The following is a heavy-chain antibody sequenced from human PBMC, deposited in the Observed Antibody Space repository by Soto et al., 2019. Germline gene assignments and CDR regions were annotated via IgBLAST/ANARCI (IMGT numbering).Heavy chain of an antibody. Sequence: ASVTVSCQASGYTYTSYYMHWVRQAPGQGLEWMGIINPSGGSTSYAQKFQGRVTMTRDTSTSTVYMELSSLRSEDTAVYYCARGVRAVAGMTAVDYWGQGTLVTVSS. CDR3: ARGVRAVAGMTAVDY. J-gene: IGHJ4*02. D-gene: IGHD6-19*01. V-gene: IGHV1-46*03. CDR1: GYTYTSYY. CDR2: INPSGGST.